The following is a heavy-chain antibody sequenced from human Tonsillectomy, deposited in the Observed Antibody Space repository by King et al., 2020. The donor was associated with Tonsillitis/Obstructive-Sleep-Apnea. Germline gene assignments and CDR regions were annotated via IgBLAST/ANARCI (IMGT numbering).Heavy chain of an antibody. CDR1: GFTVNNNY. V-gene: IGHV3-53*01. CDR3: SRVEMATTPYFDY. J-gene: IGHJ4*02. Sequence: VQLVESGGGLIQPGGSLRLSCAASGFTVNNNYMSWVRQAPGKGLEWVSIIYSGGYTKYADSVKGRFTISRDNSKNTMSLQMNSLRAEDTDVYYCSRVEMATTPYFDYWGQGTLVTVSS. D-gene: IGHD5-24*01. CDR2: IYSGGYT.